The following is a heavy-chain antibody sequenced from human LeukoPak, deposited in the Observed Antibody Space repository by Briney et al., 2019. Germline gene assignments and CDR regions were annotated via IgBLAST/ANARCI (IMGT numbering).Heavy chain of an antibody. CDR3: AKDLQDILTGYYIYYYYYYGMDV. V-gene: IGHV3-23*01. CDR2: ISGSGGST. J-gene: IGHJ6*02. CDR1: GFTFSSYA. Sequence: PGGSLRLSCAASGFTFSSYAMSWVRQAPGKGLEWVSAISGSGGSTYYADSVKGRFTISRDNSKNTLYLQMNSLRAEDTAVYYCAKDLQDILTGYYIYYYYYYGMDVWGQGTTVTVSS. D-gene: IGHD3-9*01.